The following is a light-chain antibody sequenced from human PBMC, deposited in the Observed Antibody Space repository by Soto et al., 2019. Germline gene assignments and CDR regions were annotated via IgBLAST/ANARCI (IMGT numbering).Light chain of an antibody. V-gene: IGKV3-20*01. J-gene: IGKJ1*01. Sequence: ESVLTQSPGTLSLSPGERATLSCRASQTVSSTYLAWYQQTPGQAPRLLIYGASSRATGIPDRFSGSGSGTDFTLTISRLEPEDFAVYYCQQYDNSPWTFGQGTKVEIK. CDR1: QTVSSTY. CDR3: QQYDNSPWT. CDR2: GAS.